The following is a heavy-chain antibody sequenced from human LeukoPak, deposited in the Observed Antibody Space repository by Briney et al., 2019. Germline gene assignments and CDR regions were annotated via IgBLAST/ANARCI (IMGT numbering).Heavy chain of an antibody. J-gene: IGHJ4*02. CDR3: ARARRMDNFDY. V-gene: IGHV4-61*02. D-gene: IGHD3/OR15-3a*01. CDR1: GGSISTSSYY. CDR2: IYTSGST. Sequence: PSETLSLTCTVSGGSISTSSYYWSWIRQPAGKGLEWIGRIYTSGSTNYNPSLKSRVTISVDTSKNQFSLKLTSVTAADTAVHYCARARRMDNFDYWGQGTLVTVSS.